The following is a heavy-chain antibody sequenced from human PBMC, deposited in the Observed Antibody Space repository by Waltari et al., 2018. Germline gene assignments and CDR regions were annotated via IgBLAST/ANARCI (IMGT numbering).Heavy chain of an antibody. CDR2: INQDGSGR. V-gene: IGHV3-7*01. J-gene: IGHJ5*02. Sequence: EVRLVESGGGLVQPGGSLRLSCSTSGFTFSNYWMSWVRQAPGKGLEWVASINQDGSGRYHVDSVKARFTISRDNAMNSLHLQMNSLRAEETAVYYCARGDSDFREGASWGQGTLVTVSS. D-gene: IGHD3-10*01. CDR1: GFTFSNYW. CDR3: ARGDSDFREGAS.